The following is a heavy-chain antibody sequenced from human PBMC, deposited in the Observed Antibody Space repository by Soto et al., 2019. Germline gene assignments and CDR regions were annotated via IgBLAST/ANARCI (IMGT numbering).Heavy chain of an antibody. CDR2: LHYGGNS. V-gene: IGHV4-59*08. D-gene: IGHD3-10*01. J-gene: IGHJ6*02. Sequence: QVQLHESGPGLLNPSETLSLTCTVSGGSISSYYCSWFRQPPGKGLEWIGLLHYGGNSDVNRSLRSRVTMSVHTSKNQFSLRRSSVTAADVALYYCARQGFWAIHFLVDFWRHGTTVIVS. CDR1: GGSISSYY. CDR3: ARQGFWAIHFLVDF.